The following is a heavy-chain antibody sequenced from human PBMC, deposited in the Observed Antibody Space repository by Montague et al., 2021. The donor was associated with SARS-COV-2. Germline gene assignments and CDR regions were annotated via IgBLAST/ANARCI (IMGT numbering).Heavy chain of an antibody. CDR1: GRGTHAHIYN. CDR2: IQYSGYT. CDR3: ARENFSFYGMDF. J-gene: IGHJ6*02. V-gene: IGHV4-39*02. Sequence: SETLSLTCSVSGRGTHAHIYNSHLSPQPPMTGLKWLATIQYSGYTFNHPSLRSRVTISVDLAKNQFSLKVSSVTAADTAVYYCARENFSFYGMDFWGQGTTVSVSS.